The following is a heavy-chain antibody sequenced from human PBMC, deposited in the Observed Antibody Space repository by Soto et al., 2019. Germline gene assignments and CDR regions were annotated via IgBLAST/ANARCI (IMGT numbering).Heavy chain of an antibody. J-gene: IGHJ6*03. CDR1: GGSISSYY. Sequence: SETLSLTCTVSGGSISSYYWSWIRQPPGKGLEWIGYIYYSGSTNYNPSLKSRVTISVDTSKNQFSLKLSSVTAADTAVYYCARESLDIVVAVAATEYYYYYMDVWGKGTTVTVSS. V-gene: IGHV4-59*01. D-gene: IGHD2-15*01. CDR2: IYYSGST. CDR3: ARESLDIVVAVAATEYYYYYMDV.